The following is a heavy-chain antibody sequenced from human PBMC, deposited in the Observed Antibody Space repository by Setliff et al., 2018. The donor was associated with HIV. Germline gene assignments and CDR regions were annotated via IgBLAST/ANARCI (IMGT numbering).Heavy chain of an antibody. CDR2: IYHSGST. CDR1: GSSISNGYY. CDR3: ARRNSGWYDAFDI. Sequence: TLSLTCAVSGSSISNGYYWGWIRQPPGKGLEWIGSIYHSGSTYYNPSLKSRVTISVDTSKNQFSLKLSSVTAADTAVYHCARRNSGWYDAFDIWGQGTMATVSS. D-gene: IGHD6-19*01. J-gene: IGHJ3*02. V-gene: IGHV4-38-2*01.